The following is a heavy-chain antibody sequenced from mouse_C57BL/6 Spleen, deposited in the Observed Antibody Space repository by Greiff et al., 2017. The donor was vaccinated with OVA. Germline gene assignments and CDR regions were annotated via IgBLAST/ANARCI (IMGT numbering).Heavy chain of an antibody. CDR2: IDPENGDT. Sequence: VQLQQSGAELVRPGASVKLSCTASGFNIKDDYMHWVKQRPEQGLEWIGWIDPENGDTEYASKFQGKATITADTSSNTAYRQLSSLTSEDSAVYYCASYGSSSNHAMDYWGQGTSVTVSS. J-gene: IGHJ4*01. CDR3: ASYGSSSNHAMDY. D-gene: IGHD1-1*01. V-gene: IGHV14-4*01. CDR1: GFNIKDDY.